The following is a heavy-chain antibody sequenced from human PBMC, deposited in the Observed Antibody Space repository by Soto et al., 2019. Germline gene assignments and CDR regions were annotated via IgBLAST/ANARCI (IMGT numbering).Heavy chain of an antibody. CDR2: IKTKVDGGTA. CDR1: GFTFSNAW. J-gene: IGHJ6*02. V-gene: IGHV3-15*01. Sequence: GGSLRLSCSASGFTFSNAWMNWVRQAPGKGLEWICRIKTKVDGGTAEYAAPVKVRFTISRDDSKNTLYIQMNSLKVGDTAVYFCTRDLAVRHHNYSCAMDFWGRGTTVTVSS. D-gene: IGHD4-17*01. CDR3: TRDLAVRHHNYSCAMDF.